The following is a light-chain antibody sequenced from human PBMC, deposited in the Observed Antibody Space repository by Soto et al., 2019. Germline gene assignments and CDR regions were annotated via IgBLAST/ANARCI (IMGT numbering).Light chain of an antibody. CDR2: GAS. CDR1: QSVTSNY. CDR3: QQYDDSIT. J-gene: IGKJ5*01. Sequence: EIVLTQSPDTLSLSPGESATLSCRANQSVTSNYLAWYQQKPGRAPRLLIYGASNRATGIPDRFSGSGSGTDFTLTITRLEPEDLAVFYCQQYDDSITFGQGTRLEIE. V-gene: IGKV3-20*01.